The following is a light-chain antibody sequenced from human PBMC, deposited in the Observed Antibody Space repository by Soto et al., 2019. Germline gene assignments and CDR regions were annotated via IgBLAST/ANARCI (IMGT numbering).Light chain of an antibody. J-gene: IGLJ3*02. Sequence: QSLLTQPPSASGTPGQTVTMSCSGTSSNIGSNAVNWFQHLPGTAPKLLIYSNRQRPSGVPHRFSASRSGTSASLAISGLQSDDEADYYCTTWDDSLNGRVFGGGTKLTVL. V-gene: IGLV1-44*01. CDR2: SNR. CDR3: TTWDDSLNGRV. CDR1: SSNIGSNA.